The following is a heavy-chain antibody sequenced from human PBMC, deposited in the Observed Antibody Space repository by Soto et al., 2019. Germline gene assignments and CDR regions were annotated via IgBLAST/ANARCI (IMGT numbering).Heavy chain of an antibody. CDR1: GFTFSTYS. V-gene: IGHV3-21*01. D-gene: IGHD6-19*01. CDR3: ATLRKGSGWYGDH. CDR2: ITSGSTYI. Sequence: PGGSLRLSCAASGFTFSTYSMNWVCQAPGKGLEWVSSITSGSTYISYAASMKGRFTISRDNAKNPLYLQMNSLRVEDTAVSHYATLRKGSGWYGDHCGQGTQVTVTA. J-gene: IGHJ4*01.